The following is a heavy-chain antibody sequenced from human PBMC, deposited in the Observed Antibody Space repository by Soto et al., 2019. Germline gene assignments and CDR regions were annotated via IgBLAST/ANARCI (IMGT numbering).Heavy chain of an antibody. CDR2: INPNSGGT. V-gene: IGHV1-2*04. CDR1: GYTFTGYY. J-gene: IGHJ6*02. D-gene: IGHD3-16*01. Sequence: ASVKVSCKASGYTFTGYYMHWVRQAPGQGLEWMGWINPNSGGTNYAQRFQGWVTMTRDTSISTAYMELSRLRSDDTAVYYCASGYAYYYGMDVWGQGTTVTVSS. CDR3: ASGYAYYYGMDV.